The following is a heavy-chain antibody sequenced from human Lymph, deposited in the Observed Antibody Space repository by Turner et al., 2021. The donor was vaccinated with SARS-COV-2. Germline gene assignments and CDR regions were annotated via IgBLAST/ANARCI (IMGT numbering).Heavy chain of an antibody. CDR1: GFTFRTYG. CDR3: AKMGGVYCSGGNCYSGRLDY. J-gene: IGHJ4*02. V-gene: IGHV3-30*18. CDR2: ISYDGSNK. Sequence: QVQLVESGGGVVQPGRSLRLSCAASGFTFRTYGMHWVRQAPGKGLEWVAVISYDGSNKYYADSVKGRFTISRDNSKNTLYLQMNSRRAEDTAVYYCAKMGGVYCSGGNCYSGRLDYWGQGTLVTVSS. D-gene: IGHD2-15*01.